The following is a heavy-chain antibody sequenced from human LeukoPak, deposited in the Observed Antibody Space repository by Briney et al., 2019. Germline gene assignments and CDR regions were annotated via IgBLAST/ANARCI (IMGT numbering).Heavy chain of an antibody. Sequence: ASVTVSCKASGYTFSNYYIHWVQQAPGQGLEWMGWINPNSGGTNYAQMVQGRVTLTQDTSISTAYMELSRLRSDDTAVYYCARDGLNNYVWGSYRYHDYWGQGTLVTVSS. V-gene: IGHV1-2*02. CDR3: ARDGLNNYVWGSYRYHDY. CDR2: INPNSGGT. CDR1: GYTFSNYY. J-gene: IGHJ4*02. D-gene: IGHD3-16*02.